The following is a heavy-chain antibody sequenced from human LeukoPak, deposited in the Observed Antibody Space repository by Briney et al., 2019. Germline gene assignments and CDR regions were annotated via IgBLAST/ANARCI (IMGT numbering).Heavy chain of an antibody. CDR3: ARDKWDSSSSLDWFDP. V-gene: IGHV1-18*01. D-gene: IGHD6-13*01. CDR2: ISTYNGNT. CDR1: GYTFTNYG. Sequence: GASVKVSCKASGYTFTNYGISWVRQAPGQGLEWMGWISTYNGNTNYAQKLQGRVTMTTDTSTSTAYMELRSLRSDDSAVYYCARDKWDSSSSLDWFDPWGQGTLVTVSS. J-gene: IGHJ5*02.